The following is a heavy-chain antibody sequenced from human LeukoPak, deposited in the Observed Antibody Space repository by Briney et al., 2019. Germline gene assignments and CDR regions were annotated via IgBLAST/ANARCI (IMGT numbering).Heavy chain of an antibody. V-gene: IGHV4-34*01. CDR1: GGSFSGYY. CDR2: INHSGSN. CDR3: ASMLGATFDD. Sequence: SETLALTCAVYGGSFSGYYWSWIRQPPGKGLEWIGEINHSGSNNYNPSLKSRVTISVDTSKNQFSLKLSSVTAADTAVYYCASMLGATFDDWGQGTLVTVSS. D-gene: IGHD1-26*01. J-gene: IGHJ4*02.